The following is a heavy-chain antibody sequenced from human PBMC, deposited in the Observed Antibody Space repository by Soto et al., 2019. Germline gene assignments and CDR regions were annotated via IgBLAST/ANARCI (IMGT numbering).Heavy chain of an antibody. CDR2: ISSSSTYI. D-gene: IGHD4-17*01. Sequence: GGSLRLSCAASRFTFSTYSMNWVRQAPGKGLEWVSSISSSSTYIYYADSVKGRFTISRDNAKNSLYLQVNSLRAEDTAVYYCARLPDYGDTFDYWGQGTLVTVSS. J-gene: IGHJ4*02. CDR3: ARLPDYGDTFDY. V-gene: IGHV3-21*01. CDR1: RFTFSTYS.